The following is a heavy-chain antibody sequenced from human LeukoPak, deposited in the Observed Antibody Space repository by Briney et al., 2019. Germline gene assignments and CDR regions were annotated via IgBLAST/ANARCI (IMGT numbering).Heavy chain of an antibody. CDR3: ARDLQEVPRPGRVDY. CDR2: INPNSGVT. J-gene: IGHJ4*02. Sequence: ASVKVSCKASGYTFTGYYMHWVRQAPGQGLEWMGWINPNSGVTKYAQRFQGRLTMTRDTSISTAYMELSSLRSDDTAVYYCARDLQEVPRPGRVDYWGQGTLVTVSS. V-gene: IGHV1-2*02. D-gene: IGHD1-1*01. CDR1: GYTFTGYY.